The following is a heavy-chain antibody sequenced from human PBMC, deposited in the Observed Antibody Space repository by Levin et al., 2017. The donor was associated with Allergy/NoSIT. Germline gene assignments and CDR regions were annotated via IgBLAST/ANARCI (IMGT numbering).Heavy chain of an antibody. V-gene: IGHV4-39*01. CDR2: IFASGTA. Sequence: PSETLSLTCSVSGDSISTSLYSWGWVRQPPGKGLQWIGSIFASGTARYNPSLRSRITMSVDTSESHFSLTLHSVTAADTALYYCARQVRGYLYTSGTYDVFDMWGQGTMVTVSS. D-gene: IGHD3-10*01. J-gene: IGHJ3*02. CDR1: GDSISTSLYS. CDR3: ARQVRGYLYTSGTYDVFDM.